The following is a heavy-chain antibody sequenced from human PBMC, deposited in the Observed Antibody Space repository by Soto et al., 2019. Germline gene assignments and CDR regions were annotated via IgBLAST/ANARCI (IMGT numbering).Heavy chain of an antibody. D-gene: IGHD6-13*01. V-gene: IGHV5-51*01. CDR2: VYPRDSDT. CDR1: GYTFNTYW. CDR3: ERGIAAAGTLLGFDP. Sequence: EVQLVQSGAEVKKPGESLKISCKGSGYTFNTYWIAWVRQMPGKGLEWMGIVYPRDSDTRYSPSFQGQVNISADKSFSTAYLQWSSLKASDTAIYYCERGIAAAGTLLGFDPWGQGTLVTVSS. J-gene: IGHJ5*02.